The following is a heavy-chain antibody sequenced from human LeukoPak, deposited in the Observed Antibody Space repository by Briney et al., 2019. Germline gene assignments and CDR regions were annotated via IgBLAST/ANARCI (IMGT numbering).Heavy chain of an antibody. J-gene: IGHJ5*02. V-gene: IGHV2-5*02. D-gene: IGHD3-10*01. CDR2: IYWDDDK. CDR3: ARAYYGSGSYNNWFDP. CDR1: GFSLTTSGVG. Sequence: SGPTLVKPTQTLTLTCAFSGFSLTTSGVGVGWIRQPPGKALEWLTLIYWDDDKRYSPSLKSRLTITKDTSKNEVVLTMTNLDPVDTATYYCARAYYGSGSYNNWFDPWGQGTLVTVSS.